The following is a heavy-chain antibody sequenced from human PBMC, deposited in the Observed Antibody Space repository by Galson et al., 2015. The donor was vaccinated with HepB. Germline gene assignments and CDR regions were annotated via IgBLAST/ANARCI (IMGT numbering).Heavy chain of an antibody. CDR3: ARSYPPHCSSTSCYSLYYYYGMDV. CDR2: IIPIFGTA. J-gene: IGHJ6*02. V-gene: IGHV1-69*06. Sequence: SVKVSCKASGGTFSSYAISWVRQAPGQGLEWMGGIIPIFGTANYAQKFQGRVTITADKSTSTAYMELSSLRSEDTAVYYCARSYPPHCSSTSCYSLYYYYGMDVWGQGTTVTVSS. D-gene: IGHD2-2*01. CDR1: GGTFSSYA.